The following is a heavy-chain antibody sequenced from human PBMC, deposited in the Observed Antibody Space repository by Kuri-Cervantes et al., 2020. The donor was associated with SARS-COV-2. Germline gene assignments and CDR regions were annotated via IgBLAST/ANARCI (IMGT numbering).Heavy chain of an antibody. CDR3: AEFNYYDSSGFVENYYYMDV. D-gene: IGHD3-22*01. CDR1: GDSISSSGYY. J-gene: IGHJ6*03. V-gene: IGHV4-39*01. CDR2: MYYSGST. Sequence: SESLSLTCTVSGDSISSSGYYWGWIRQPPGKGLEWIGSMYYSGSTYYNPSLKSRLTISVDTSKNQFSLKLSSVTAADTAVYYCAEFNYYDSSGFVENYYYMDVWGKGTPVTVSS.